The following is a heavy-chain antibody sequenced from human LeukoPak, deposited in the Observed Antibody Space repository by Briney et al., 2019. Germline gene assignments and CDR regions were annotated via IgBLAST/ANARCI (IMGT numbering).Heavy chain of an antibody. CDR3: TSAEWEPRRY. V-gene: IGHV3-49*04. J-gene: IGHJ4*02. Sequence: GGSLRLSCTGSGFTFGDYAMSWVRQAPGKGLEWVGLIRSKAYGGTTDYAASVKGRFTISRDDSKSIAYLQMNSLKTEDTAVYYCTSAEWEPRRYWGQGTLVTVSS. CDR2: IRSKAYGGTT. D-gene: IGHD1-26*01. CDR1: GFTFGDYA.